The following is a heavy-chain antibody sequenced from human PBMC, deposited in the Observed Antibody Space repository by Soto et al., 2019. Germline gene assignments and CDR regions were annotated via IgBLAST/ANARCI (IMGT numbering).Heavy chain of an antibody. CDR1: GFTFSSYG. Sequence: GGSLRLSCAASGFTFSSYGMHWVRQAPGKGLEWVAVISYDGSNKYYADSVKGRFTISRDNSKNTLYLQMNSLRAEDTAVYYCARDSPDYYDSSDDAFDIWGQGTMVTVSS. CDR3: ARDSPDYYDSSDDAFDI. V-gene: IGHV3-30*19. D-gene: IGHD3-22*01. CDR2: ISYDGSNK. J-gene: IGHJ3*02.